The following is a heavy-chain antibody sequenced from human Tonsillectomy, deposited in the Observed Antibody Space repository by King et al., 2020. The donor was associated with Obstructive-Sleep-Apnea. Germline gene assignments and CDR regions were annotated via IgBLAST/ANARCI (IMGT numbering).Heavy chain of an antibody. J-gene: IGHJ4*02. CDR3: ATRYIVATTFFDY. Sequence: VQLQESGPGLVKLSQTLSLTCTVSVGSISSGGYYWSWIRLHPGKGRDWFGCNYYSWSTYYNTYLKSRVTISVYPSKNQFSLKLSSVTAADTAVYYCATRYIVATTFFDYWGQGTLVTVSS. CDR2: NYYSWST. CDR1: VGSISSGGYY. D-gene: IGHD5-12*01. V-gene: IGHV4-31*03.